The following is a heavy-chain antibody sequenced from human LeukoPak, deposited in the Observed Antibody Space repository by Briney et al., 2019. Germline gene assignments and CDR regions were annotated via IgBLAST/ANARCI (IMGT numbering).Heavy chain of an antibody. CDR3: ATRSSGWYLGY. CDR1: GFTFGDYA. D-gene: IGHD6-19*01. Sequence: SGGSLRLSCTASGFTFGDYAMSWVRQAPGKGLEWVSAISGSGGSTYYADSVKGRFTISRDNSKNTLYLQMNSLRAEDTAVYYCATRSSGWYLGYWGQGTLVTVSS. J-gene: IGHJ4*02. CDR2: ISGSGGST. V-gene: IGHV3-23*01.